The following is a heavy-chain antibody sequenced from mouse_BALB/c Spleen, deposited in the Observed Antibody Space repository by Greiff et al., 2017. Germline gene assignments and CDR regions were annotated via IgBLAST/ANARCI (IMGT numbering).Heavy chain of an antibody. CDR3: ARGMVRGYAMDY. CDR1: GFTFSDYY. V-gene: IGHV5-4*02. J-gene: IGHJ4*01. CDR2: ISDGGSYT. Sequence: EVKVVESGGGLVKPGGSLKLSCAASGFTFSDYYMYWVRQTPEKRLEWVATISDGGSYTYYPDSVKGRFTISRDNAKNNLYLQMSSLKSEDTAMYYCARGMVRGYAMDYWGQGTSVTVSS. D-gene: IGHD2-1*01.